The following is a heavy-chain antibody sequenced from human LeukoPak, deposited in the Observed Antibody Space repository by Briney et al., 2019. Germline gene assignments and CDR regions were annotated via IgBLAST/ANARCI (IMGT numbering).Heavy chain of an antibody. J-gene: IGHJ4*02. CDR2: IYQSGST. CDR1: GASISSSNW. Sequence: SGTLSLTCAVSGASISSSNWWNWVRQPPGKGLEWIGEIYQSGSTNYNPSLKSRVTISVDKSKYYFSLELRSVTAADTAVYYCARELGHGDPRTSYFDYWGQGTLVTVSS. D-gene: IGHD4-17*01. V-gene: IGHV4-4*02. CDR3: ARELGHGDPRTSYFDY.